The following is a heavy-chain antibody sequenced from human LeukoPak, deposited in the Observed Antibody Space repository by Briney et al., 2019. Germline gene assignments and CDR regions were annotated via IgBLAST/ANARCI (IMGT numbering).Heavy chain of an antibody. Sequence: SETLSLTCTVSGGSMSSYYWSWIRQPPGKGLEWIGYIHYSGSANYNLSLKSRVAISVDTSKNQFSLKLTSVTAADTAVYYCARSPGDPVGATHFDYWGQGTLVTVSS. D-gene: IGHD1-26*01. CDR1: GGSMSSYY. J-gene: IGHJ4*02. CDR2: IHYSGSA. CDR3: ARSPGDPVGATHFDY. V-gene: IGHV4-59*08.